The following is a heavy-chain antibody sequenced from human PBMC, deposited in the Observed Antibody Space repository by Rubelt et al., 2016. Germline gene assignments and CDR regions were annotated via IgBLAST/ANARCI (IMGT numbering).Heavy chain of an antibody. V-gene: IGHV2-26*01. CDR2: IFSNDEK. Sequence: GVSWIRQPPGKALEWLAHIFSNDEKSYSTSLKSRLTISKDTSKSQVVLTMTNMDPVDTATYYCARIKVGYDSSGYYDYWGQGTLVTVSS. CDR3: ARIKVGYDSSGYYDY. D-gene: IGHD3-22*01. CDR1: G. J-gene: IGHJ4*02.